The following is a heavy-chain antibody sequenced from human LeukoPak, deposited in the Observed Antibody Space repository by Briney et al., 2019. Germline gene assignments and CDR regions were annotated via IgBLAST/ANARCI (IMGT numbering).Heavy chain of an antibody. CDR3: AKWGDYDVLTGYYVSDY. J-gene: IGHJ4*02. V-gene: IGHV3-23*01. D-gene: IGHD3-9*01. CDR1: GFTFSNYA. Sequence: GGSLRLSCAASGFTFSNYAMSWVRQAPGKGLEWVSAITGGGSGIYYADSMKSRFTISRDNSKNTLYLQVNSLRAEDTAVYYCAKWGDYDVLTGYYVSDYWGQGTLVTVSS. CDR2: ITGGGSGI.